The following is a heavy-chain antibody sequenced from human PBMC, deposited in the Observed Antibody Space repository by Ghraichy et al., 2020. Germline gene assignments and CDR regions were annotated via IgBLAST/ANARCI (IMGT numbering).Heavy chain of an antibody. V-gene: IGHV3-48*02. D-gene: IGHD3-9*01. J-gene: IGHJ5*02. Sequence: GGSLRLSCAASGFTFSSYSMNWVRQAPGKGLEWVSYISSSSSTIYYADSVKGRFTISRDNAKNSLYLQMNSLRDEDTAVYYCARLGPHYDILTGSWVNWFDPWGQGTLVTVSS. CDR3: ARLGPHYDILTGSWVNWFDP. CDR2: ISSSSSTI. CDR1: GFTFSSYS.